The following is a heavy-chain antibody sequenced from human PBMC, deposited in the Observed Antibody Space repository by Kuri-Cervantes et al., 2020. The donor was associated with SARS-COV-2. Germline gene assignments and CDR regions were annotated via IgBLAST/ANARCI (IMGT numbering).Heavy chain of an antibody. CDR2: IYYSGST. D-gene: IGHD1-1*01. V-gene: IGHV4-61*08. CDR3: ATSRTPDAFDI. Sequence: SETLSLTCTVSGGSISSGDYYWSWIRQPPGKGLEWIGYIYYSGSTNYNPSLKSRVTISVDTSKNQFSLKLSSVTAADTAVYYCATSRTPDAFDIWGQGTMVTVSS. CDR1: GGSISSGDYY. J-gene: IGHJ3*02.